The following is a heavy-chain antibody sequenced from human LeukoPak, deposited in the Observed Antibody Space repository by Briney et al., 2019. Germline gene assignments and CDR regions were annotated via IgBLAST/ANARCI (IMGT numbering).Heavy chain of an antibody. D-gene: IGHD6-19*01. J-gene: IGHJ4*02. Sequence: QTGGPLRLSCAASGFTFSGSAMHWVRQASGKGLEWVGRIRSKANSYATAYAASVKGRFTISRDDSKNTAYLQMNSLKTEDTAVYYCTRHEAAVADWGQGTLVTVSS. V-gene: IGHV3-73*01. CDR2: IRSKANSYAT. CDR1: GFTFSGSA. CDR3: TRHEAAVAD.